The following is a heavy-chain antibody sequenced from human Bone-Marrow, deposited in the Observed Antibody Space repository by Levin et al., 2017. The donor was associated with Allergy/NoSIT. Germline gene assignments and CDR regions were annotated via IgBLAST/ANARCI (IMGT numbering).Heavy chain of an antibody. CDR2: MNPNSGNT. J-gene: IGHJ5*02. CDR1: GYTFTSYD. CDR3: AREERYDILTGFRFGPNATRGWFDP. Sequence: GESLKISCKASGYTFTSYDINWVRQATGQGLEWMGWMNPNSGNTGYAQKFQGRVTMTRNTSISTAYMELSSLRSEDTAVYYCAREERYDILTGFRFGPNATRGWFDPWGQGTLVTVSS. D-gene: IGHD3-9*01. V-gene: IGHV1-8*01.